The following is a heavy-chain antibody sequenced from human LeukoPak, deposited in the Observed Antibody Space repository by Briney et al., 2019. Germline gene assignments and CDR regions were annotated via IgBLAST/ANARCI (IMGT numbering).Heavy chain of an antibody. V-gene: IGHV3-30-3*01. CDR2: ISYDGSNK. D-gene: IGHD4-17*01. Sequence: GGSLRLSCAASGFTFSSYAIHWVRQAPGKGLEWVAVISYDGSNKFYADSVKGRFTISRDNSKSTLYLQMNSLRAEDTAVYYCARDTGPWGQGTLVTVSS. J-gene: IGHJ5*02. CDR1: GFTFSSYA. CDR3: ARDTGP.